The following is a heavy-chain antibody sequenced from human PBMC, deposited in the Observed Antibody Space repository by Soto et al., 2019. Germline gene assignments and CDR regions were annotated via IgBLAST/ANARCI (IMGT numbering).Heavy chain of an antibody. CDR1: GFTSSSYA. V-gene: IGHV3-30-3*01. CDR2: ISYDGSNK. D-gene: IGHD3-10*01. CDR3: AREKVTGGTYYYYGMDV. Sequence: GGSLRLSCAASGFTSSSYAMHWVRQAPGKGLEWVAVISYDGSNKYYADSVKGRFTISRDNSKNTLYLQMNSLRAEDTAVYYCAREKVTGGTYYYYGMDVWGQGTTVTVSS. J-gene: IGHJ6*02.